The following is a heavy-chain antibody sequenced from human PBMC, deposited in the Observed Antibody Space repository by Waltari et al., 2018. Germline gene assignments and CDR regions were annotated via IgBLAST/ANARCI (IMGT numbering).Heavy chain of an antibody. CDR2: MNPNSGNT. CDR3: ARGVYYGSGSWFDP. CDR1: GYTFTSYD. D-gene: IGHD3-10*01. J-gene: IGHJ5*02. V-gene: IGHV1-8*01. Sequence: QVQLVQSGAEVKKPGASVKVSGKASGYTFTSYDIKWVRRATGQGLEWMGWMNPNSGNTGYAQKFQGRVTMTRNTSISTAYMELSSLRSEDTAVYYCARGVYYGSGSWFDPWGQGTLVTVSS.